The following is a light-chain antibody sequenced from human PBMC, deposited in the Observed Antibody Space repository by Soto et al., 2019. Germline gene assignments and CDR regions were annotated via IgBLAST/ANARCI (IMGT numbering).Light chain of an antibody. CDR3: SSYTSTSTSVV. J-gene: IGLJ2*01. Sequence: QSALTQPASVSGSPGQSITISCTGTSSDVGGYNYVSWYQQHPGKAPKVIIYEVSNRPSGVSNRFSGSKSGNTASLTISGLQAEYEADYYCSSYTSTSTSVVFGGGTKLTVL. V-gene: IGLV2-14*01. CDR2: EVS. CDR1: SSDVGGYNY.